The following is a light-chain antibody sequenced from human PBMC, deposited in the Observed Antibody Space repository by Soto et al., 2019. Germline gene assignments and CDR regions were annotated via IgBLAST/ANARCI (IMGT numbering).Light chain of an antibody. V-gene: IGKV1D-12*01. CDR2: EAS. Sequence: DIQMTQSPSSVSASVGDRVTITCRASQGITNRLAWYQQKQGKXXKXXIYEASSLQSGVPSRISGSGSGTDLTITISSLQPEDFETYYCQQANSFPITFGQGTRLEIK. CDR1: QGITNR. CDR3: QQANSFPIT. J-gene: IGKJ5*01.